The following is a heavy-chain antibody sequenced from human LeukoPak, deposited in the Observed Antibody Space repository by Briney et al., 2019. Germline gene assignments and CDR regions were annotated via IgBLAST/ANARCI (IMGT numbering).Heavy chain of an antibody. CDR1: GSAISSGHY. J-gene: IGHJ5*02. V-gene: IGHV4-38-2*02. CDR3: VRDRGLGRGFDP. CDR2: IYHSGGRFETGST. Sequence: SETLSLTCSVSGSAISSGHYWGWIRQPPGKGLEWIASIYHSGGRFETGSTHYSPSLKSRVIISVDMSKNQLSLMMTSVTAADTAVYWCVRDRGLGRGFDPWGQGTLVTVSS. D-gene: IGHD3-10*01.